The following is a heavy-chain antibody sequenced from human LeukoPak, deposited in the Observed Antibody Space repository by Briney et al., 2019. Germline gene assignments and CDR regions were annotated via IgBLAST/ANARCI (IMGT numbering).Heavy chain of an antibody. Sequence: SETLSLTCTDTGGSSSSGSYYSSWIRQPARTRLDWIGRSYTSGSTNYNPSLKSRVTISVDTSKNQVSLKLSSVTAADTAVYYCARKYSSGLNWFDPWGQGTLVTVSS. V-gene: IGHV4-61*02. CDR3: ARKYSSGLNWFDP. J-gene: IGHJ5*02. CDR2: SYTSGST. CDR1: GGSSSSGSYY. D-gene: IGHD6-19*01.